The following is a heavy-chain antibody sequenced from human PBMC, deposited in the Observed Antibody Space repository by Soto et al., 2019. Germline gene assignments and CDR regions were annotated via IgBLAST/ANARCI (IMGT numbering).Heavy chain of an antibody. Sequence: ASVKVSCKASGYSFTNLGISCVRQAPGQGLEWMGWISAHNGVTYYAQKVQGRITMTIDTSTSTVDMELRSLRFDDTAVHYCARDRRNNGDPPLDYWGQGTLVTVSS. V-gene: IGHV1-18*01. J-gene: IGHJ4*02. D-gene: IGHD2-8*01. CDR3: ARDRRNNGDPPLDY. CDR2: ISAHNGVT. CDR1: GYSFTNLG.